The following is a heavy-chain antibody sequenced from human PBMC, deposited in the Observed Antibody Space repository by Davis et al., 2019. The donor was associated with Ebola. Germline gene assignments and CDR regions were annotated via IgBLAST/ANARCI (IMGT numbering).Heavy chain of an antibody. CDR3: AKDNRWFGELLYSDDAFDI. Sequence: GESLKISCAASGFTFDDFAMHWVRQAPGKRLEWVSVISGSGGSTYYADSVKGRFTISRDNSKNTLYLQMNSLRAEDTAVYYCAKDNRWFGELLYSDDAFDIWGQGTMVTVSS. D-gene: IGHD3-10*01. V-gene: IGHV3-23*01. CDR1: GFTFDDFA. CDR2: ISGSGGST. J-gene: IGHJ3*02.